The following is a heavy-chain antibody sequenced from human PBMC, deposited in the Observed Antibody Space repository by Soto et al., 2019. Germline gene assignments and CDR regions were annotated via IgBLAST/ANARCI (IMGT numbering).Heavy chain of an antibody. J-gene: IGHJ6*03. CDR1: GGSISSYY. CDR3: ARVLNYYYYYYMGV. V-gene: IGHV4-59*01. Sequence: SETLSLTCTDSGGSISSYYWIWIRQPPGKGLERIGYIYYSGSTNYNPSLKSRVTISVDPSKNQFSLKLSSVTAAGTAVYYCARVLNYYYYYYMGVRRDVNSVTVSS. CDR2: IYYSGST.